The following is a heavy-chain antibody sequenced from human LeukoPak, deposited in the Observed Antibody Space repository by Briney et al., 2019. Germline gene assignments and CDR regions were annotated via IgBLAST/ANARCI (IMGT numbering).Heavy chain of an antibody. Sequence: PGGSLRLSCAASGFTFSSYSMNWVRQAPGKGLEWVPYISSSSTIYYADSVKGRFTISRDNAKNSLYLQMNSLRAEDTAVYYCARDWNLPYIVVVPAAMDVGFDYWGQGTLVTVSS. J-gene: IGHJ4*02. CDR1: GFTFSSYS. V-gene: IGHV3-48*01. CDR3: ARDWNLPYIVVVPAAMDVGFDY. CDR2: ISSSSTI. D-gene: IGHD2-2*01.